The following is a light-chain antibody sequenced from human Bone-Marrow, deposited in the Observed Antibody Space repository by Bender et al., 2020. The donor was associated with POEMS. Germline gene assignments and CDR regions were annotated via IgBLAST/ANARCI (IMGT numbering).Light chain of an antibody. CDR1: SADFGRYNL. CDR3: CSYADSTTFRF. J-gene: IGLJ2*01. Sequence: QSVLTQPASVSGSPGQSITISCTGTSADFGRYNLVSWYQQHPGKAPKLIIYEGSKRPSGIPNRFSGSKSGDTASLTISGLQTDDEADYYCCSYADSTTFRFFGGGTKLTVL. V-gene: IGLV2-23*03. CDR2: EGS.